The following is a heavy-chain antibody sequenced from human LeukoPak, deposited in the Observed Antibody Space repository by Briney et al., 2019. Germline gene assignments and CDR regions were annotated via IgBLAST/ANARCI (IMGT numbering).Heavy chain of an antibody. D-gene: IGHD6-19*01. CDR2: INPSGGST. V-gene: IGHV1-46*01. CDR1: GYTFTSYY. J-gene: IGHJ5*02. Sequence: ASVKVSCKASGYTFTSYYMHWVRQAPGQGLEWMGIINPSGGSTSYAQKFQGRVTMTRDMSTSTVYMELSSLRSEDTAVYYCARESGRGWYSNQRGSWFDPWGQGTLVTVSS. CDR3: ARESGRGWYSNQRGSWFDP.